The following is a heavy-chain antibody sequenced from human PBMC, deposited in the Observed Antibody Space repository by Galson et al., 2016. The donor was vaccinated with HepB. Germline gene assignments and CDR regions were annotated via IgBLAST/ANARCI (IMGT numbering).Heavy chain of an antibody. CDR2: MYHSGTT. V-gene: IGHV4-38-2*02. CDR1: GYSITSGYF. D-gene: IGHD3-10*01. CDR3: VRLWFAERTFEY. J-gene: IGHJ4*02. Sequence: ETLSLTCTVSGYSITSGYFWGWIRQPPGKGLEWIGSMYHSGTTYYNPSLKSRVTISVDTSKNQISLKLNSVTATDTAVYYCVRLWFAERTFEYWGQGTLVTVPS.